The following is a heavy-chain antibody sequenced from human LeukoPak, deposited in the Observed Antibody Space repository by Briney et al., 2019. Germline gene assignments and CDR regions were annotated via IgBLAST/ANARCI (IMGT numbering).Heavy chain of an antibody. D-gene: IGHD3-10*01. V-gene: IGHV3-74*03. CDR3: VRDNYGVDY. Sequence: PVGSLRLSCAASGFTFSRYWMQWVRQAPGKGLVWVSHITSDGSTTTYADSVKGRFTTSRDNDKSTLYLHMNSLRAEDTAVYYCVRDNYGVDYWGQGTLVTVSS. J-gene: IGHJ4*02. CDR1: GFTFSRYW. CDR2: ITSDGSTT.